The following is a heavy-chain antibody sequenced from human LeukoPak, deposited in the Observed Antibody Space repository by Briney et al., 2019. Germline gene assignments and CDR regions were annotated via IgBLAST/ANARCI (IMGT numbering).Heavy chain of an antibody. V-gene: IGHV3-72*01. Sequence: PGGSLRLSCAASGFTFSDHYMDWVRQAPGKGLEWVGRTRNKANSYTTEYAASVKGRFTISRDDSKNSLYLQMNSLRAEDTAVYYCARMDYDFWSGYSIDYWGQGTLVTVSS. D-gene: IGHD3-3*01. CDR2: TRNKANSYTT. CDR3: ARMDYDFWSGYSIDY. CDR1: GFTFSDHY. J-gene: IGHJ4*02.